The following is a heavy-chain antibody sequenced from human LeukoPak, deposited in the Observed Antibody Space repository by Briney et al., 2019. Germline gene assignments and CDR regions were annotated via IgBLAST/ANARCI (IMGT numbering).Heavy chain of an antibody. CDR2: INPNSGGT. D-gene: IGHD5-18*01. CDR1: GYTFTAYH. J-gene: IGHJ4*02. CDR3: ARARSYGYYFDY. V-gene: IGHV1-2*02. Sequence: ASVKVSCKASGYTFTAYHMHWMRQAPGQGLEWMGWINPNSGGTNYEQKFQGRVTMTRDTSISTAYMELSRLRSEDTAVYYCARARSYGYYFDYWGQGTLVTVSS.